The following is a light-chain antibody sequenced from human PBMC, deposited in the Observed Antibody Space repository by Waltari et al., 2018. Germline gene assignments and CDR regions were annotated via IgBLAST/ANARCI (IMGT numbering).Light chain of an antibody. J-gene: IGKJ1*01. CDR3: QQYNLWPWT. V-gene: IGKV3-15*01. Sequence: EIVMTQSPVTLSVSPGERATLSCRASQSVGTKLAWYQQKPGQAPWLLIYGASTRATGIAARFSGSGSGTEFTLTISSLQSEDFAIYYCQQYNLWPWTFDQGTKVDIK. CDR2: GAS. CDR1: QSVGTK.